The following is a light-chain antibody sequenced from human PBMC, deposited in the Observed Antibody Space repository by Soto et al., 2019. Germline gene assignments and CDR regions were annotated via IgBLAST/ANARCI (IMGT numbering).Light chain of an antibody. CDR2: AAS. Sequence: DIQMTQSPSSLSASVGDRVTITCRASQSISTYLNWYQQKPGKAPKLLMYAASSLQSGVPSRFSGSGSGTDFTLTISSLQPEDFATYYCQHSYRTPPTFGGGTKVEIK. CDR1: QSISTY. CDR3: QHSYRTPPT. J-gene: IGKJ4*01. V-gene: IGKV1-39*01.